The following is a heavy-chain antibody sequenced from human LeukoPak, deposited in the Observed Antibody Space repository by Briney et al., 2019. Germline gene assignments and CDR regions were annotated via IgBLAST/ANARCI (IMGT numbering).Heavy chain of an antibody. CDR1: GFTFSRYA. CDR2: ISNNGGTT. Sequence: PGGSLRLSCSASGFTFSRYAMHWVRQTPGKGLQYVSAISNNGGTTYYADSVQGRFTISRDNSKSTLCLQMNSLRAEDTAVYYCAKQLGYCSDGSCYFPYWGQGTLVTVSS. D-gene: IGHD2-15*01. V-gene: IGHV3-64*04. J-gene: IGHJ4*02. CDR3: AKQLGYCSDGSCYFPY.